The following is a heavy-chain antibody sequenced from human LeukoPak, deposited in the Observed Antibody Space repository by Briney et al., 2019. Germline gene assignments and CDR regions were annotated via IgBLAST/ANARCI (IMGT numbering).Heavy chain of an antibody. CDR2: IYSDGST. CDR3: AGRPSVTTFFSY. V-gene: IGHV3-53*01. CDR1: GFTVSSNY. J-gene: IGHJ4*02. Sequence: PGGSLRLSCAVTGFTVSSNYLSWVRQAPGKGLEWVSIIYSDGSTYNADSVKGRFTISRDNSKNTLYLQMNSLRVEDTAVYYCAGRPSVTTFFSYWGQETLVTVSS. D-gene: IGHD4-17*01.